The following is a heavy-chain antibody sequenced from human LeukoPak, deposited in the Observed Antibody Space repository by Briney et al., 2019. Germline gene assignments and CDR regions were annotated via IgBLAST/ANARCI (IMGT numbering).Heavy chain of an antibody. J-gene: IGHJ4*02. CDR2: IYYSGST. D-gene: IGHD5-18*01. CDR1: GGSISSGDYY. V-gene: IGHV4-30-4*01. CDR3: ASQLYPNVDTAMTYLIDY. Sequence: PSETLSLTCTVSGGSISSGDYYWSWIRQPPGKGLEWIGYIYYSGSTYYNPSLKSRVTISVDTSKNQFSLKLSSVTAADTAVYYCASQLYPNVDTAMTYLIDYWGQGTLVTVSS.